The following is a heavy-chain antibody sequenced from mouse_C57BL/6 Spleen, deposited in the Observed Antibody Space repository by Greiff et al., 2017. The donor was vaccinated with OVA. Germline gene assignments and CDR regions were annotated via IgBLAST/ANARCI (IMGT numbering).Heavy chain of an antibody. CDR1: GYTFTSYW. J-gene: IGHJ2*01. CDR3: AREGLITTVVEDYFDY. CDR2: IDPNSGGT. V-gene: IGHV1-72*01. D-gene: IGHD1-1*01. Sequence: VQLQQPGAELVKPGASVKLSCKASGYTFTSYWMHWVKQRPGRGLEWIGRIDPNSGGTKYNEKFKSKATLTVDKPSSTAYMQLSSLTSEDSAVYYCAREGLITTVVEDYFDYWGQGTTLTVSS.